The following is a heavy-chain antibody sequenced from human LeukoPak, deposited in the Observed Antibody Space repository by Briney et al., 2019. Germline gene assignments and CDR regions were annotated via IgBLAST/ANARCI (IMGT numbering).Heavy chain of an antibody. D-gene: IGHD5-12*01. CDR1: GYTFTSYD. J-gene: IGHJ4*02. CDR3: ARGTRYSETDY. CDR2: MNPNSGNT. Sequence: GASVNVSCKASGYTFTSYDINWVRQATGQGLEWMGWMNPNSGNTGYAQKFQGRVTTTRNTSISTAYMELSSLRSEDTAVYYCARGTRYSETDYWGQGTLVTVSS. V-gene: IGHV1-8*01.